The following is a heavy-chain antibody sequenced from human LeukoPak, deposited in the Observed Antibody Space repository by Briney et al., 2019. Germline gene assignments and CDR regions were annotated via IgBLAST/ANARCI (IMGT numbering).Heavy chain of an antibody. CDR2: INPNSGGT. V-gene: IGHV1-2*02. J-gene: IGHJ6*03. Sequence: ASVKVSCKVSGYTFTGYYMHWVRQAPGQGLEWMGWINPNSGGTNYAQKFQGRVTMTRDTSISTAYMELSRLRSDDTAVYYCARAITGIAAAGRDYYYYYYMDVWGKGTTVTVSS. CDR3: ARAITGIAAAGRDYYYYYYMDV. CDR1: GYTFTGYY. D-gene: IGHD6-13*01.